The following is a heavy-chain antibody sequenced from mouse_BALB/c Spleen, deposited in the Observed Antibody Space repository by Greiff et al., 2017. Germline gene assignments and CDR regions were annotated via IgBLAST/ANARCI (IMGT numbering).Heavy chain of an antibody. V-gene: IGHV2-2*02. CDR2: IWSGGST. CDR3: ARNWDY. CDR1: GFSLTSYG. J-gene: IGHJ2*01. Sequence: VQLQQSGPGLVQPSQSLSITCTVSGFSLTSYGVHWVRQSPGKGLEWLGVIWSGGSTDYNAAFISRLSISKDNSKSQVFFKMNSLQANDTAIYYCARNWDYGGQGTTLTVSS.